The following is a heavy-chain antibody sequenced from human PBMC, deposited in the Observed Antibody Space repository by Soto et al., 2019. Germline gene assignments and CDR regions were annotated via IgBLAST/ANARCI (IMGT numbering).Heavy chain of an antibody. D-gene: IGHD2-15*01. CDR3: ARDILRCSGGSCYKKFDY. CDR1: GGTFSSYA. V-gene: IGHV1-69*13. Sequence: ASVKVSCKASGGTFSSYAISWVRQAPGQGLEWMGGIIPIFGTANYAQKFQGRVTITADESTSTAYMELSSLRSEDTAVYYCARDILRCSGGSCYKKFDYWGHGTLVTVSS. CDR2: IIPIFGTA. J-gene: IGHJ4*01.